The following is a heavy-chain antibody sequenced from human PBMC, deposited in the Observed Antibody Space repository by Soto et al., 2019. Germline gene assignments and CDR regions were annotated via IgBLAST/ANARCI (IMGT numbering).Heavy chain of an antibody. Sequence: SETLSLTCTVSGDSISSADYYWSWIRQTPGKGLEWIGHIFYSGTTYYNPSLKSRLTISVDTSKNHFSLRLTSVTAADTAVYYCARDLWVEPELYYYGMDVWGQGTTVTAP. D-gene: IGHD1-1*01. CDR2: IFYSGTT. V-gene: IGHV4-30-4*01. J-gene: IGHJ6*02. CDR1: GDSISSADYY. CDR3: ARDLWVEPELYYYGMDV.